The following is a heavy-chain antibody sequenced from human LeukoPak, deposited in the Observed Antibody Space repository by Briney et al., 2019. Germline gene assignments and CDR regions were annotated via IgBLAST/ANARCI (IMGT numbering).Heavy chain of an antibody. CDR1: GFTSSNYV. Sequence: GGSLGLSCAASGFTSSNYVIHWVRQAPGKGREWVANINQDGSEKYYVDSVKGRFTISRDNAKNSLYLKMGNLRAEDTAVYFCARGGGLDVWGQGATVTVSS. D-gene: IGHD3-16*01. CDR3: ARGGGLDV. CDR2: INQDGSEK. V-gene: IGHV3-7*03. J-gene: IGHJ6*02.